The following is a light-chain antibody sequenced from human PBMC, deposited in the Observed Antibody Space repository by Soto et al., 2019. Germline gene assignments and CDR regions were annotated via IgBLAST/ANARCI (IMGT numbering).Light chain of an antibody. Sequence: EIVMTQSPATLSVSPGERATLSCRASQSVSSNLAWYQQKPGQAPRLLIYGASTRATGIPARFSGSGSGTECTLTISSLQSEDFAFYYCQQYDIWPFTFGPGTKVDIK. CDR1: QSVSSN. CDR2: GAS. J-gene: IGKJ3*01. CDR3: QQYDIWPFT. V-gene: IGKV3-15*01.